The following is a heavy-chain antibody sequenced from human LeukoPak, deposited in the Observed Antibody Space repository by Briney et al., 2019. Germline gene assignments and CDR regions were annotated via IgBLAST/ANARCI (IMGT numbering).Heavy chain of an antibody. V-gene: IGHV4-61*02. CDR3: ARGGPLYGDYLDWFDP. CDR2: IYTSGST. Sequence: SETLSLTCTVSGGSISSGSYYWSWIRQPAGKGLEWIGRIYTSGSTNYNPSLKSRVTMSVDTSKNQFSLKLSSVTAADTAVYYCARGGPLYGDYLDWFDPWGQGTLVTVSS. CDR1: GGSISSGSYY. J-gene: IGHJ5*02. D-gene: IGHD4-17*01.